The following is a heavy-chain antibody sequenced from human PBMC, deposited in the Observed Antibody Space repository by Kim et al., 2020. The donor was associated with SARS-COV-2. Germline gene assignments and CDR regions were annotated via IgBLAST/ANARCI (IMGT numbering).Heavy chain of an antibody. CDR3: ARVVVAQGGPSFSDY. D-gene: IGHD2-15*01. CDR2: IYYSGST. J-gene: IGHJ4*02. Sequence: SETLSLTCTFSGGSISSSSYYWGWIRQPPGKGLEWIGSIYYSGSTYYNPSLKSRVTISVDTSKNQFSLKLSSVTAADTAVYYCARVVVAQGGPSFSDYWGQGTLVTVSS. V-gene: IGHV4-39*07. CDR1: GGSISSSSYY.